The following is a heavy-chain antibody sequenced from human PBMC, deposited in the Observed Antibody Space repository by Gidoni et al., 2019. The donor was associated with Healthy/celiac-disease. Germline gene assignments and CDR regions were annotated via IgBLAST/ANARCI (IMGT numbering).Heavy chain of an antibody. CDR3: ARESFFGGGGAFDI. D-gene: IGHD3-3*01. J-gene: IGHJ3*02. CDR1: GGSISSYY. V-gene: IGHV4-59*01. CDR2: IYYSGGT. Sequence: QVQLQESGPGLVKPSETLSLTCTVSGGSISSYYWSWIRHPPGKGLEWIGNIYYSGGTNYNPPLKIQVTIPVDTPKTRFSLKLSSLTAADTAVYYCARESFFGGGGAFDIWGQGTMVTVSS.